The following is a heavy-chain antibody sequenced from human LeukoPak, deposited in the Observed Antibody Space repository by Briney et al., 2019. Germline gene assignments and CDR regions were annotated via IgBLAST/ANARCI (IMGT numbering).Heavy chain of an antibody. CDR2: INPSGGST. CDR1: GYTFTSYY. V-gene: IGHV1-46*03. J-gene: IGHJ5*02. CDR3: ARGHSSSWEYNWFDP. D-gene: IGHD6-13*01. Sequence: ASVKVSCTASGYTFTSYYMHWVRQAPGQGLEWMGIINPSGGSTSYAQKFQGRVTMTRDTSTSTVYMELSSLRSEDTAVYYCARGHSSSWEYNWFDPWGQGTLVTVSS.